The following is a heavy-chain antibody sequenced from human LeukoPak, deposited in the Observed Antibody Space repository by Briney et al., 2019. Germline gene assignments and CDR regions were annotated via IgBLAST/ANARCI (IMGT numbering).Heavy chain of an antibody. CDR1: GGSVSSGSYY. CDR3: ASLEYDFWSGYPKSEAFDI. CDR2: IYYSGST. D-gene: IGHD3-3*01. Sequence: PSETLSLICTVSGGSVSSGSYYWSWIRQPPGKGLEWIGYIYYSGSTNYNPSLKSRVTISVDTSKNQFSLKLSSVTAADTAVYYCASLEYDFWSGYPKSEAFDIWGQGTMVTVSS. J-gene: IGHJ3*02. V-gene: IGHV4-61*01.